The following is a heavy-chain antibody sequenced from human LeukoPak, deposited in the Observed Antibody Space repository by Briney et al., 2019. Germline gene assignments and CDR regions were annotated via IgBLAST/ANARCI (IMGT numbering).Heavy chain of an antibody. CDR1: GYTFTGYY. J-gene: IGHJ4*02. CDR3: ARERTFTSCYDY. Sequence: ASVTVSCLASGYTFTGYYMHWVRPAPGQGLEWMGCIHPNSGRTNYAQKFQGRVTMTRDTSISTAYMELSRLRSDDTAVYYCARERTFTSCYDYWGQGTLVTGFS. CDR2: IHPNSGRT. V-gene: IGHV1-2*02. D-gene: IGHD2-15*01.